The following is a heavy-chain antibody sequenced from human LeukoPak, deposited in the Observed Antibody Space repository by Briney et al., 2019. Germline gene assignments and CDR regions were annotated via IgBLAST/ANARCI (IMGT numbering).Heavy chain of an antibody. V-gene: IGHV1-18*01. CDR2: ISAYNGNT. J-gene: IGHJ6*02. Sequence: ASVKVSCKASGGTFSSYAISWVRQAPGQGLEWMGWISAYNGNTNYAQKLQGRVTMTTDTSTSTAYMELRSLRSDDTAVYYCARGRFGESPYYYYGMDVWGQGTTVTVSS. CDR1: GGTFSSYA. CDR3: ARGRFGESPYYYYGMDV. D-gene: IGHD3-10*01.